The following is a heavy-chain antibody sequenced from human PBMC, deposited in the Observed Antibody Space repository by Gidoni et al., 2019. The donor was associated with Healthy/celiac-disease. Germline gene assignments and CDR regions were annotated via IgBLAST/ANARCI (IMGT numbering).Heavy chain of an antibody. Sequence: EVQLLESGGGLVQPGGSLRLSCAASGFTFRSYAMSWVRQAPGKGLEWVSAISGSGGSTYYADSVKGRFTISRENSKNTLYLQMNSLRAEDTAVYYCAKTSYGDDFNWFDPWGQGTLVTVSS. V-gene: IGHV3-23*01. CDR3: AKTSYGDDFNWFDP. D-gene: IGHD4-17*01. CDR2: ISGSGGST. J-gene: IGHJ5*02. CDR1: GFTFRSYA.